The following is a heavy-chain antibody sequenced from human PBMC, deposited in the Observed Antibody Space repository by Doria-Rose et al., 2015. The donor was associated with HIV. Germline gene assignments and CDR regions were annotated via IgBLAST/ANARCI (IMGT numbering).Heavy chain of an antibody. J-gene: IGHJ4*02. Sequence: QESGPVLVKPAETLTLTCTVSGVSLSSPGMGVSWIRQPPGKALEWLANIFSDDERSYKTSLKSRLAISRCTTKSQGVLTMTDMDPVDTATYYCARIKSSRWYHKYYVDFWGQGTLVIVSA. V-gene: IGHV2-26*01. D-gene: IGHD6-13*01. CDR2: IFSDDER. CDR3: ARIKSSRWYHKYYVDF. CDR1: GVSLSSPGMG.